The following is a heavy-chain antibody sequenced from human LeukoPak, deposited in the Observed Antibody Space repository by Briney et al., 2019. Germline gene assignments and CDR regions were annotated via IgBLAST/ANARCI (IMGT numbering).Heavy chain of an antibody. D-gene: IGHD3-3*01. CDR1: GFTFGSYA. Sequence: PGGSLRLSCAAPGFTFGSYAMHWVRQAPGKGLEWVAVISYDGSNKYYADSVKGRFTISRDNSKNTLYLQMNSLRAEDTAVYYCAKPTAYYDFWSGSQSGAFDYWGQGTLVTVSS. CDR3: AKPTAYYDFWSGSQSGAFDY. V-gene: IGHV3-30-3*02. CDR2: ISYDGSNK. J-gene: IGHJ4*02.